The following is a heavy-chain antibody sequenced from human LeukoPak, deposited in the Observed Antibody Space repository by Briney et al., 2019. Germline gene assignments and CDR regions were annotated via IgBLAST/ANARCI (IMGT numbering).Heavy chain of an antibody. J-gene: IGHJ6*03. CDR3: ARGGSYRHYYYYYMDV. Sequence: GGSLRLSCAASGFTFSDYYMGWIRQAPGKGLEWVSYISSSGSTIYYADSVKGRFTISRDNAKNSLYLQMNSLRAEDTAVYYCARGGSYRHYYYYYMDVWGKGTTVTVSS. CDR1: GFTFSDYY. V-gene: IGHV3-11*04. D-gene: IGHD1-26*01. CDR2: ISSSGSTI.